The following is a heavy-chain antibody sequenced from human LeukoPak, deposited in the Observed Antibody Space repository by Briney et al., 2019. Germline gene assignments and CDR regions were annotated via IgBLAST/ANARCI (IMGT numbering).Heavy chain of an antibody. CDR1: GGSISSGDYY. CDR2: IYYSGST. Sequence: PSQTLSLTCTVSGGSISSGDYYWSWIRQPPGKGLEWIGSIYYSGSTYYNPSLKSRVTISVDTSKNQFSLKLSSVTAADTAVYYCARLAPPGYFDYWGQGTLVTVSS. CDR3: ARLAPPGYFDY. J-gene: IGHJ4*02. V-gene: IGHV4-39*01.